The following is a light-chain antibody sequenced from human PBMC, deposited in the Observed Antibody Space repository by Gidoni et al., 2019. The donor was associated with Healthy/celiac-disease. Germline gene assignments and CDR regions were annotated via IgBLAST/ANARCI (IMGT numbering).Light chain of an antibody. CDR3: SSYAGSNNSRV. CDR1: SSDVGGYNY. V-gene: IGLV2-8*01. J-gene: IGLJ2*01. CDR2: EVS. Sequence: SALTQPPSASGSPGQSVTISCTGTSSDVGGYNYVSWYQQHPGKAPKLMIYEVSKRPSGVPDRFSGSKSGNTASLTVSGLQAEDEADYYCSSYAGSNNSRVFGGGTKLTAL.